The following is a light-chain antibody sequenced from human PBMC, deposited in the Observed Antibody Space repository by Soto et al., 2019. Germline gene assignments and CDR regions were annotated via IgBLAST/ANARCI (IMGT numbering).Light chain of an antibody. J-gene: IGKJ2*01. CDR3: QQSYTTPYT. V-gene: IGKV1-39*01. CDR2: AAS. CDR1: QNIDSR. Sequence: DIQMTQSPSSLSASVGDRVTITCRASQNIDSRLIWYQQKPGKAPNLLIYAASTSQTGVPLRFSGSRSGTDFTLTISSLQLEDFATYYCQQSYTTPYTFGQGTRLEIK.